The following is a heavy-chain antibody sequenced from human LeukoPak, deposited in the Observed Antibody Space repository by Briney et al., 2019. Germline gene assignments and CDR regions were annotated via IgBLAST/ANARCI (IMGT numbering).Heavy chain of an antibody. D-gene: IGHD5-24*01. CDR1: GGSISSYY. Sequence: PSETLSLTCTVSGGSISSYYWSWIRQPPGKGLEWIGYIYYSGSTNCNPSLKSRVTISVDTSKNQFSLKLSSVTAADTAVYYCARTRDGYNTDWGQGTLVTVSS. V-gene: IGHV4-59*01. J-gene: IGHJ4*02. CDR2: IYYSGST. CDR3: ARTRDGYNTD.